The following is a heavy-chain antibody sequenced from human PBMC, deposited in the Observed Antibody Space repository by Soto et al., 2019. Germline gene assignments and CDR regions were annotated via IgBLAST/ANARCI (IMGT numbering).Heavy chain of an antibody. CDR1: GFSVSSYY. J-gene: IGHJ4*02. V-gene: IGHV3-66*01. CDR2: IYRGGDI. D-gene: IGHD3-3*01. Sequence: EVQVVESGGGLVQPGGSLRLSCAASGFSVSSYYMSWFRQAPGKGLEWVSVIYRGGDIYYADSVQGRFTTSRDISRNSLDLQMNSLRVEDTAVYYCARDRRDGDTIWGQGAVVTVSS. CDR3: ARDRRDGDTI.